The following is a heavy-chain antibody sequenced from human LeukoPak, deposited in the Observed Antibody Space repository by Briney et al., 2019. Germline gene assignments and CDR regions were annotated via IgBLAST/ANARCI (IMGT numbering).Heavy chain of an antibody. V-gene: IGHV3-74*01. CDR3: ARGGYDILTGYPYYFDY. D-gene: IGHD3-9*01. Sequence: GGSLRLSCAASGFTFSSYWMHWVRQAPGKGLVWVSRINSDGSSTSYADSVKGRFTISRDNAKDTLYLQMNSLGAEDTAVYYCARGGYDILTGYPYYFDYWGQGTLVTVSS. CDR1: GFTFSSYW. J-gene: IGHJ4*02. CDR2: INSDGSST.